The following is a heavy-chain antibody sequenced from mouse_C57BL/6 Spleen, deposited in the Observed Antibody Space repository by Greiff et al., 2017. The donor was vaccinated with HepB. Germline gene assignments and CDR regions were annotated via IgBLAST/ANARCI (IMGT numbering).Heavy chain of an antibody. CDR2: ISDGGSYT. V-gene: IGHV5-4*01. Sequence: EVQGVESGGGLVKPGGSLKLSCAASGFTFSSYAMSWVRQTPEKRLEWVATISDGGSYTYYPDNVKGRFTISRDNAKNNLYLQRSHLKSEDTAMYYCAREITTVVADYWGQGTTLTVSS. CDR1: GFTFSSYA. J-gene: IGHJ2*01. CDR3: AREITTVVADY. D-gene: IGHD1-1*01.